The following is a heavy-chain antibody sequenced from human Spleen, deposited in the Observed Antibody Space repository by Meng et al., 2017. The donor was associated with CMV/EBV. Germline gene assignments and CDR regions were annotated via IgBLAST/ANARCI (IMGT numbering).Heavy chain of an antibody. CDR2: ISAYNGNT. J-gene: IGHJ1*01. CDR1: GYTFTSYG. CDR3: ARDQQLIPAEYFQH. Sequence: QVQLVQSGAEVKKPGALVKVSCKASGYTFTSYGMSWLRQAPGQGLEWMGWISAYNGNTIYAQKVQGRVTMTTDASTNTAYLELRSLRSDDTAVYYCARDQQLIPAEYFQHWGPGTLVTVSS. V-gene: IGHV1-18*01. D-gene: IGHD6-13*01.